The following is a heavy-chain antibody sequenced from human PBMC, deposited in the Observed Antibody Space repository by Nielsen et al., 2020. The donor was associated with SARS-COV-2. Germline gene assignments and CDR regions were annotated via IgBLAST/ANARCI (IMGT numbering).Heavy chain of an antibody. V-gene: IGHV3-23*01. J-gene: IGHJ6*02. CDR2: ISGSGGST. Sequence: GESLKISCAASGFTFNIYAMNWVRQAPGKGLEWVSAISGSGGSTYHADSVKGRFTISRHNAENTVYLQMNSLRTDDTAVYYCARGVELPHQPPAMDVWGQGTTVTVSS. CDR1: GFTFNIYA. CDR3: ARGVELPHQPPAMDV. D-gene: IGHD2-15*01.